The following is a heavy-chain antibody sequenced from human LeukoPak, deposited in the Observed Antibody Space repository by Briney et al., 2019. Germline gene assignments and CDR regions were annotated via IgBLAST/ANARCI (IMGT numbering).Heavy chain of an antibody. CDR3: ARNMGDLPQIDY. CDR1: GFTFSSYW. J-gene: IGHJ4*02. Sequence: GGSLRLSCAASGFTFSSYWIGWVRQMPGKGLEWMGTIYPGDSDTRYSPSFQGQVTISADKSISTAYLQWSSLKASDTAMYYCARNMGDLPQIDYWGQGTLVTVSS. V-gene: IGHV5-51*01. D-gene: IGHD3-16*01. CDR2: IYPGDSDT.